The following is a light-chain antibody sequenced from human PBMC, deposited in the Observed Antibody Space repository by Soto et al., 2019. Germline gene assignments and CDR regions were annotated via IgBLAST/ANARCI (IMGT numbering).Light chain of an antibody. Sequence: QSALTQPPSASGSPGQSVTISCTGTSSDVGAYKYVSWYQLYPGKAPKLMIYEVSKRPSGVPDRFSGSKSGNTASLTVSGLQAEDEADYYCTSYAGSNIWVFGGGTKLTVL. CDR2: EVS. CDR1: SSDVGAYKY. J-gene: IGLJ3*02. CDR3: TSYAGSNIWV. V-gene: IGLV2-8*01.